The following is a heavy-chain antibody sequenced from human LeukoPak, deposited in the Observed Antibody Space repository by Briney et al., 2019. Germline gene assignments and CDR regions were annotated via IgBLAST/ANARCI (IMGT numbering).Heavy chain of an antibody. V-gene: IGHV4-59*01. CDR3: AREGTSGTHLNWFDP. CDR2: IYGSGST. J-gene: IGHJ5*02. Sequence: SETLSLTCTVSGGSISRYYWSWIRQPPGKGLEWIGHIYGSGSTNYNPSLKSRVTLSVDTSKNQFSLKLSSVTAADTAVYYCAREGTSGTHLNWFDPWGQGTLVTVSS. D-gene: IGHD1-1*01. CDR1: GGSISRYY.